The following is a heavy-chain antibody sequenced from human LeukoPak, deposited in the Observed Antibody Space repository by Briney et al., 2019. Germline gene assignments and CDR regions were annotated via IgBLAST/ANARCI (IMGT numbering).Heavy chain of an antibody. CDR3: LGYQLLADAFDI. D-gene: IGHD2-2*01. J-gene: IGHJ3*02. V-gene: IGHV4-59*01. CDR1: TGSMSSYY. CDR2: IYYSGST. Sequence: PSETLSLTCSVSTGSMSSYYWSWIRQPPGKGLEWIGYIYYSGSTKYNPSFKSRVTISVDPSKSQFSLNLRSATAADTAVYYCLGYQLLADAFDIWGQGTMVTVSS.